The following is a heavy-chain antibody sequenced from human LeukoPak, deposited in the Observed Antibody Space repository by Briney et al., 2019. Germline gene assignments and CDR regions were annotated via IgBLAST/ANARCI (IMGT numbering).Heavy chain of an antibody. V-gene: IGHV3-53*01. CDR2: IYTTGRT. Sequence: GGSLRLSCTVSGFTVSSNSMSWVRQAPGKGLEWVSFIYTTGRTHNSDSVKGRFTISRDRPKNTLYLQMNSLRAEDTAVYYCARRAGDYSHPYDYWGQGTLVTVSS. CDR1: GFTVSSNS. D-gene: IGHD3-22*01. CDR3: ARRAGDYSHPYDY. J-gene: IGHJ4*02.